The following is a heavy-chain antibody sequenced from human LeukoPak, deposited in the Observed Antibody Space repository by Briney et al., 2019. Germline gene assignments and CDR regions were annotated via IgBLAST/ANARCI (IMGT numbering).Heavy chain of an antibody. CDR1: GYTFTSYY. D-gene: IGHD1-7*01. J-gene: IGHJ3*02. CDR3: ARGPVGGTTYNDGDAFDI. Sequence: GASVKVSCKASGYTFTSYYMHWVRQAPGQGLEWMGIINPSGGSTSYAQKFQGRVTMTRDISTSTVYMELSSLRSEDTAVYYCARGPVGGTTYNDGDAFDIWGQGTMVTVSS. CDR2: INPSGGST. V-gene: IGHV1-46*01.